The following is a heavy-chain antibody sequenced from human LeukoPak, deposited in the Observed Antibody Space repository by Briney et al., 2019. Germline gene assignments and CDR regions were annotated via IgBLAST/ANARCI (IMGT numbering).Heavy chain of an antibody. CDR1: GYTFTSYA. Sequence: ASVKVSCKASGYTFTSYAMHWVRQAPGQRLEWMGWINAGNDNAKYSQKFQGRVTITRDTSASTAYMVLSSLRSKDTAVYYCARDLGYCTGGTCYPNWFDPWGQGTLVTVSS. CDR3: ARDLGYCTGGTCYPNWFDP. J-gene: IGHJ5*02. CDR2: INAGNDNA. V-gene: IGHV1-3*01. D-gene: IGHD2-15*01.